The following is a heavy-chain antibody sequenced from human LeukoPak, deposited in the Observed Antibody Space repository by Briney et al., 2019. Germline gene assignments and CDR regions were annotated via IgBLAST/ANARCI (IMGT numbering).Heavy chain of an antibody. V-gene: IGHV4-59*01. CDR2: IYYSGST. J-gene: IGHJ4*02. CDR3: ARLLWFGEPRLDY. CDR1: GGSINSYY. D-gene: IGHD3-10*01. Sequence: PSETLSLTCTVSGGSINSYYWNWIRQPPGKGLEWIGFIYYSGSTIYNPSLKCRLTISIDTSKNQFSLKLSFVTAADTAVYYCARLLWFGEPRLDYWGQGTLVTVSS.